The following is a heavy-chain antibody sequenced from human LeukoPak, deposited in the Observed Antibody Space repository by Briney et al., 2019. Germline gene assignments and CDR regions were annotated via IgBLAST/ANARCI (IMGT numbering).Heavy chain of an antibody. CDR1: GFTFSRYA. CDR2: ISGSGGST. D-gene: IGHD6-19*01. CDR3: AKGSVRGWYEGTNWFDP. Sequence: GGSLRVSCAASGFTFSRYAVSWVRQAPGKGLEWVSAISGSGGSTYYVKSVKGRFTISRDNSKNTLYLQMNSLRAEDTAVYYWAKGSVRGWYEGTNWFDPWGQGTLVTVSS. V-gene: IGHV3-23*01. J-gene: IGHJ5*02.